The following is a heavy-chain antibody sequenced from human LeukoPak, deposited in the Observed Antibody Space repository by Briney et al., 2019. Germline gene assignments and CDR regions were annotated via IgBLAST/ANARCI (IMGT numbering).Heavy chain of an antibody. J-gene: IGHJ4*02. Sequence: SETLSLTCVVVGGSFSTYYWSWVRQPPGKGLEWIGEINPRGSTNYNPSLKSRVTISVDTSKNQFSLNLRSVTAADTAVYYCASFLTGYFNYWGQGTLVTVSS. CDR2: INPRGST. D-gene: IGHD3-9*01. V-gene: IGHV4-34*01. CDR1: GGSFSTYY. CDR3: ASFLTGYFNY.